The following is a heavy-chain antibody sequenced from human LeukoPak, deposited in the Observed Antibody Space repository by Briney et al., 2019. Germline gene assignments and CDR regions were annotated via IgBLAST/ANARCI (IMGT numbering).Heavy chain of an antibody. D-gene: IGHD3-3*01. V-gene: IGHV4-4*07. CDR2: IYTSGTT. CDR3: ARGILVATPDSYCYYMDV. J-gene: IGHJ6*03. CDR1: GGSISTYF. Sequence: SETLSLTCTVSGGSISTYFWSWIRQPAGKGLEWIGRIYTSGTTHYNPSLKTRVTMSVDTSKNQFSVKLSSVTAADTAVYYCARGILVATPDSYCYYMDVWGKGTTVTVSS.